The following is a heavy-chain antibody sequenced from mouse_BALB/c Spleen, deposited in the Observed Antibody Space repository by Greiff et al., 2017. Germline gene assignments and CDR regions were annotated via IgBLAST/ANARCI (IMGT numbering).Heavy chain of an antibody. V-gene: IGHV1-5*01. J-gene: IGHJ4*01. CDR3: TRGHTFYAMDY. CDR2: IYPGNSDT. Sequence: EVQLQQSGTVLARPGASVKMSCKASGYTFTSYWMHWVKQRPGQGLEWIGAIYPGNSDTSYNQKFKGKAKLTAVTSTSTAYMELSSLTNEDSAVNYCTRGHTFYAMDYWGQGTSVTVSS. D-gene: IGHD6-1*01. CDR1: GYTFTSYW.